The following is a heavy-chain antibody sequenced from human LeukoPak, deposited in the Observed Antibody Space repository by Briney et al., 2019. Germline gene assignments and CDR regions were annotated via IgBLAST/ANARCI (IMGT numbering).Heavy chain of an antibody. V-gene: IGHV4-34*01. CDR3: ARHGLVAARHAFDI. CDR2: INHSGNT. CDR1: YGSFSGYY. Sequence: SETLSLTCTVFYGSFSGYYWSWIRQPPGKGLEWIGEINHSGNTNYNPSLKSRITISVDTSKDQFTLKLSSVTAADTAVYHCARHGLVAARHAFDIWGQGTMVTVSS. J-gene: IGHJ3*02. D-gene: IGHD6-6*01.